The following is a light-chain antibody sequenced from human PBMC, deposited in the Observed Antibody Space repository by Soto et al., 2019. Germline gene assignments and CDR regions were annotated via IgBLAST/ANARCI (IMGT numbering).Light chain of an antibody. Sequence: EIVMTQSPATLSVSPGEGDTLSCRASQSVNSNLAWYQQKPGQAPRLLLYAASTRATGIPARFSGSGSGTEFTLTISSLQSEDFAVYYCQQYNNWPLTFGGGTKVEI. CDR3: QQYNNWPLT. CDR1: QSVNSN. J-gene: IGKJ4*01. V-gene: IGKV3-15*01. CDR2: AAS.